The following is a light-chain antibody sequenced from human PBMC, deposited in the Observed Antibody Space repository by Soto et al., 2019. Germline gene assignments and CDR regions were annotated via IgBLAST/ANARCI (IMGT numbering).Light chain of an antibody. CDR3: QQYNNWPRT. CDR2: GVS. CDR1: QLFSSN. J-gene: IGKJ5*01. V-gene: IGKV3-15*01. Sequence: EIVMMQSPATPSVSPGESVTLSCRASQLFSSNLACYQHKPGQAPRLLIYGVSTRDTGVPDRFSGSASGTEFTLAISSLQSEDFAVYYCQQYNNWPRTFGQGTRLEIK.